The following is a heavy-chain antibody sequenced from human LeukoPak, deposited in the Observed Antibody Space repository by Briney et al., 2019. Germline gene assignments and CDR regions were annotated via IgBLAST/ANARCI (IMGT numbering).Heavy chain of an antibody. V-gene: IGHV1-8*03. CDR3: ARGDWNDGLDY. J-gene: IGHJ4*02. Sequence: ASVKVSCKASGYTFTSYGISWVRQATGQGLEWMGWMNPNSGNTGYAQKFQGRVTVTRNTSISTAYMELSSLRSEDTAVYYCARGDWNDGLDYWGQGTLVTVSS. CDR2: MNPNSGNT. CDR1: GYTFTSYG. D-gene: IGHD1-1*01.